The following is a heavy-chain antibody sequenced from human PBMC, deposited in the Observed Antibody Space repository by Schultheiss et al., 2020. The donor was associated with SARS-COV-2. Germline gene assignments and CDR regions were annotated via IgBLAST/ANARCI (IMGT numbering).Heavy chain of an antibody. D-gene: IGHD3-22*01. V-gene: IGHV3-23*01. Sequence: GGSLRLSCAASGFTFSSYAMSWVRQAPGKGLEWVSAISGSGGSTYYADSVKGRFTISRDNSKNTLYLQMNSLRAEDTAVYYCAKDRDYYDSSTSPFDYWGQGTLVTVSS. J-gene: IGHJ4*02. CDR3: AKDRDYYDSSTSPFDY. CDR2: ISGSGGST. CDR1: GFTFSSYA.